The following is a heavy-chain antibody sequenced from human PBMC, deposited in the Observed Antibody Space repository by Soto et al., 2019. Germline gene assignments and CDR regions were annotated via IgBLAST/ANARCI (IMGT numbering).Heavy chain of an antibody. J-gene: IGHJ1*01. CDR1: GCTFSSYA. D-gene: IGHD3-22*01. Sequence: GASVKVSCKASGCTFSSYAISWVRQAPGQGLEWMGGIIPIFGTANYAQKFQGRVTITADESTSTAYMELSSLRSEDTAVYYCARRPNDYYDTRGYFQHWGQGTLVTVSS. CDR3: ARRPNDYYDTRGYFQH. CDR2: IIPIFGTA. V-gene: IGHV1-69*13.